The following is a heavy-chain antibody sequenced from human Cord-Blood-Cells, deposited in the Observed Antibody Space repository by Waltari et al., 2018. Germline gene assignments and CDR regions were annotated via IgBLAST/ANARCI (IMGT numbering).Heavy chain of an antibody. D-gene: IGHD3-22*01. Sequence: EVQLVQSGAEVKKPGESLKISCKGSGYSFTSYWIGWVRQMPGKGREWMGIVEPGDSDTIYSPSFQAQVTISGDKSISTAYLQWSSLKASDTAMYYCARRPIYYDSSGYYFDYWGQGTLVTVSS. CDR1: GYSFTSYW. J-gene: IGHJ4*02. CDR3: ARRPIYYDSSGYYFDY. V-gene: IGHV5-51*01. CDR2: VEPGDSDT.